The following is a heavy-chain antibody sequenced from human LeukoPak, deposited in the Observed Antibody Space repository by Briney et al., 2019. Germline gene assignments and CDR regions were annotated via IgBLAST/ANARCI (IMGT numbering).Heavy chain of an antibody. CDR1: GFTFSSYA. V-gene: IGHV3-30-3*01. Sequence: GGSLRLSCAASGFTFSSYAMHWVRQAPGKGLEWVAVISYDGSNKYYADPVKGRFTISRDNSKNTLYLQMNSLRAEDTAVYYCARDWARYCGGDCYSSSDYWGQGTLVTVSS. J-gene: IGHJ4*02. D-gene: IGHD2-21*02. CDR2: ISYDGSNK. CDR3: ARDWARYCGGDCYSSSDY.